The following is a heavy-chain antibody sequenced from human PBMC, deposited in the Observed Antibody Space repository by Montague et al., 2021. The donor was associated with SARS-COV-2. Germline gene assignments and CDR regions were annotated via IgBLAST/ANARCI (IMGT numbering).Heavy chain of an antibody. CDR1: GFPLSSYW. CDR2: INADGSST. Sequence: SLRLSCAASGFPLSSYWMHWVRQAPGKGLVWVAQINADGSSTNXADSVKGRFTISRDNAKNTLYLQMNSLRAEDTAVYYCTSLARMDYWGQGTLLTVSS. V-gene: IGHV3-74*01. D-gene: IGHD2-15*01. CDR3: TSLARMDY. J-gene: IGHJ4*02.